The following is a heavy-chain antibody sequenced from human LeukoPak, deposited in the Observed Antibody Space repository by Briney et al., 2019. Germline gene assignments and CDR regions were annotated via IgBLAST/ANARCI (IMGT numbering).Heavy chain of an antibody. D-gene: IGHD3-16*01. CDR1: GGSNSHYY. CDR2: IYYSGTT. Sequence: SETQSLTCTVSGGSNSHYYWSWIRQSPGKGLEWSGYIYYSGTTKYNPSLKSRVTISVDTSKNQFSLQLRSVTASDTAVYYCAREDPQITVPEGMDVWGQGTTVTVSS. V-gene: IGHV4-59*01. J-gene: IGHJ6*02. CDR3: AREDPQITVPEGMDV.